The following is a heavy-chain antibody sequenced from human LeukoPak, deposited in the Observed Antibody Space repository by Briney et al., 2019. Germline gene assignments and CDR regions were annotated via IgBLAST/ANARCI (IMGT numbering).Heavy chain of an antibody. D-gene: IGHD3-9*01. CDR2: IYTSGST. J-gene: IGHJ5*02. CDR3: ARDLGGGAYYDILTGYFWFDP. CDR1: GGSISSYY. Sequence: PSETLSLTCTVSGGSISSYYWSWIRQPAGKGLEWIGRIYTSGSTNYNPSLKSRVTMSVDTSKNQFSLKLSSVTAADTAVYYCARDLGGGAYYDILTGYFWFDPWGQGILVTVSS. V-gene: IGHV4-4*07.